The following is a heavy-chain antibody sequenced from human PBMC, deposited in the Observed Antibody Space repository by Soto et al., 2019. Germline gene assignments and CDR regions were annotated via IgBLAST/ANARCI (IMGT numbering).Heavy chain of an antibody. D-gene: IGHD2-2*01. J-gene: IGHJ6*02. Sequence: SETLSLTCTVSGGSISSGDYYWSWIRQSPGKGLEWIGYIYYSGSTYYNPSLKSRVTISVDTSKNQFPLKLSSVTAADTAVYYCARDRYCSSTSCPGAHGFYGNAYYYGMDVWGQGTTVTVSS. CDR1: GGSISSGDYY. CDR3: ARDRYCSSTSCPGAHGFYGNAYYYGMDV. CDR2: IYYSGST. V-gene: IGHV4-30-4*01.